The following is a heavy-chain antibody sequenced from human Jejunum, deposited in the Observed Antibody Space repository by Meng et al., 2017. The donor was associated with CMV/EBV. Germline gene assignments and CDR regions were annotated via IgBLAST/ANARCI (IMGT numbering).Heavy chain of an antibody. D-gene: IGHD3-22*01. CDR2: FSPGGNI. CDR1: GDASSNYF. J-gene: IGHJ4*02. V-gene: IGHV4-4*07. CDR3: ARGESRGYYYFDY. Sequence: QVHLQVPGPGLVRPSVTLSLPCTVSGDASSNYFWSWIRQPAGKKLEWIGRFSPGGNINYIPSLKGRLTMSVDTSNNQIFLNVTSVTAADTALYYCARGESRGYYYFDYWGQGILVTVSS.